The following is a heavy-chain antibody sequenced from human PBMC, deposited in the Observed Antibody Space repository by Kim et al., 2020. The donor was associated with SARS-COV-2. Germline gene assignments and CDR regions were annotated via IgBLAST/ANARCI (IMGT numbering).Heavy chain of an antibody. CDR3: ARGPALVEAGSKTENWFDP. V-gene: IGHV4-34*01. J-gene: IGHJ5*02. D-gene: IGHD1-1*01. Sequence: SRVTISVDTSKNQFSLKLSSVTAADTAVYYCARGPALVEAGSKTENWFDPWGQGTLVTVSS.